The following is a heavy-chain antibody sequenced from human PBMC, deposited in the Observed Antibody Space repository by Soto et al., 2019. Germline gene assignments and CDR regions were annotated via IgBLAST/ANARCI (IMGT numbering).Heavy chain of an antibody. Sequence: EVQLVESGGGLVQPGGSLRLSCAASGFTVSSNYMSWVRQAPGKGLEWVSVLYSGGSTYYADSVKGRFTISRANSKNTLYRQMNSLRAEDTAVYYCASNLYGYCSSTSCYVYWGQGTLVTVSS. CDR1: GFTVSSNY. CDR2: LYSGGST. V-gene: IGHV3-66*01. D-gene: IGHD2-2*01. J-gene: IGHJ4*02. CDR3: ASNLYGYCSSTSCYVY.